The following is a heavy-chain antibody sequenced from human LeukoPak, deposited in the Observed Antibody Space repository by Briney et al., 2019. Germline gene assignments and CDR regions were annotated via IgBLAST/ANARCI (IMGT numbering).Heavy chain of an antibody. D-gene: IGHD6-13*01. V-gene: IGHV1-18*01. J-gene: IGHJ4*02. CDR1: GYTFTSYG. Sequence: GASVKVSCEASGYTFTSYGISWVRQAPGQGLEWMGWISAYNGNTNYAQKLQGRVTMTTDTSTSTAYMELRSLRSDDTAVYCCARDQSPGTDFGYWGQGTLVTVSS. CDR2: ISAYNGNT. CDR3: ARDQSPGTDFGY.